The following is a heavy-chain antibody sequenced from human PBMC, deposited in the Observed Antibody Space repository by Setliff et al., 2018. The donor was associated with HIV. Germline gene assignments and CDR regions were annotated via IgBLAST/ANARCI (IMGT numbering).Heavy chain of an antibody. D-gene: IGHD3-22*01. Sequence: SVKVSCKASGGTFNTYVISWLRQAPGQGLEWMGGIIPILGIANYAQKFQGRVTITADKSTSTAYMELSSLRSEDTAVYYCARDREYYYDNSGSPSFDYWGQGTLVTVSS. J-gene: IGHJ4*02. V-gene: IGHV1-69*10. CDR2: IIPILGIA. CDR3: ARDREYYYDNSGSPSFDY. CDR1: GGTFNTYV.